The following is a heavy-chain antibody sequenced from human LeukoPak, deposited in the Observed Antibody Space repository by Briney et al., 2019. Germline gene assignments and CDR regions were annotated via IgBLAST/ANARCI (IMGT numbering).Heavy chain of an antibody. CDR1: GFTFSSYA. D-gene: IGHD3-16*02. CDR2: ISGSGGST. J-gene: IGHJ6*03. V-gene: IGHV3-23*01. CDR3: ARDRGGIGYYMDV. Sequence: GGSLRLSCAASGFTFSSYAMSWVRQAPGKGLEWVSAISGSGGSTYYADSVKGRFTISRDNSKNTLCLQMNSLRAEDTALYYCARDRGGIGYYMDVWGNGTTVTVSS.